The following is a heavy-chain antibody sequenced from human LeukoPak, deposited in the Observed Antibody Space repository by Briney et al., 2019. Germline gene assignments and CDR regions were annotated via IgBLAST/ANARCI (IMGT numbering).Heavy chain of an antibody. CDR2: ILSDGSNK. CDR1: GFTFSSYG. J-gene: IGHJ4*02. D-gene: IGHD5-18*01. CDR3: AKGGHSYGYADY. Sequence: GGSLRLSCAASGFTFSSYGMHWVRQAPGKGLEWVTAILSDGSNKNYADFVQGRFTSSRDNSKNPLYLQMNSLRAEDTAVYYCAKGGHSYGYADYWGQGTLVTVSS. V-gene: IGHV3-30*02.